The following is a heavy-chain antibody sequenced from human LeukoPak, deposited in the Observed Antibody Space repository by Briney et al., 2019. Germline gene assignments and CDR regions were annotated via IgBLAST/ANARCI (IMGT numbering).Heavy chain of an antibody. CDR1: GGSISSGGYY. Sequence: SETLSLTCTVSGGSISSGGYYWSWIRQHPGKGLEWIGHIYYSGSTYYNPSLKSRVTISVDTSKNQFSLKLSSVTAADTAVYYCARATVVTRDFDYWGQGTLVTVSS. CDR3: ARATVVTRDFDY. D-gene: IGHD4-23*01. V-gene: IGHV4-31*03. CDR2: IYYSGST. J-gene: IGHJ4*02.